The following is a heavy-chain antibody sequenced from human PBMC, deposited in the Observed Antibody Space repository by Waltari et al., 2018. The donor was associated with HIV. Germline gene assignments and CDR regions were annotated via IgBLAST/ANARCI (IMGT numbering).Heavy chain of an antibody. D-gene: IGHD5-12*01. J-gene: IGHJ4*02. CDR2: VYYSGST. CDR3: ASHNVEMATFDY. Sequence: QLQLQESGPGLVKPSETLSLTCTVSGGSISSSSYYWGWIRQPPGKGLEWIGSVYYSGSTYYNPSLKSRVTISVDTSKNQFPLKLSSVTAADTAVYYCASHNVEMATFDYWGQGTLVTVSS. CDR1: GGSISSSSYY. V-gene: IGHV4-39*01.